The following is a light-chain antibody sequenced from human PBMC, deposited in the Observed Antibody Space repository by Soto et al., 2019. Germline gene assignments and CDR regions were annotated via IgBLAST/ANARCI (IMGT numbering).Light chain of an antibody. Sequence: QSVLTQPPSVSGAPGQRVTISCTGSSSNIGAGYDVHWYQQLPGTAPKLLIYGNINRPSGVPDRFSGSKSGTSASLAITGLQAEDEADYYGQSYDSSLSGVVFGGGTKLTVL. CDR1: SSNIGAGYD. CDR3: QSYDSSLSGVV. CDR2: GNI. J-gene: IGLJ2*01. V-gene: IGLV1-40*01.